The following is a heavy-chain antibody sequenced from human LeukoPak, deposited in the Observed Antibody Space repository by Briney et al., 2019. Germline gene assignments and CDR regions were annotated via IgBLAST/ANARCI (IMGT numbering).Heavy chain of an antibody. CDR2: IYHSGST. Sequence: PSETLSLTCTVSGGSISSGGYYWSWIRQPPGKGLEWIGYIYHSGSTYYNPSLKSRVTISVDRSKNQFSLKLSSVTAADTAVYYCARGGSSSSSRGAFDIWGQGTMVTVSS. CDR1: GGSISSGGYY. D-gene: IGHD6-6*01. V-gene: IGHV4-30-2*01. J-gene: IGHJ3*02. CDR3: ARGGSSSSSRGAFDI.